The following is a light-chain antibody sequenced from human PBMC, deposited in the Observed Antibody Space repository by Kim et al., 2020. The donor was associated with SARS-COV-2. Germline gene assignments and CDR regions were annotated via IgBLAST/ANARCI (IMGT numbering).Light chain of an antibody. CDR2: DAS. Sequence: DIQMTQSPSTLSASVGDRVTIACRASQSIGRLLAWYQQKPGKAPKFLLYDASTLESGVPSRFSGSGSGTEFSLTISSLQPDDFATYYCKHYDSYPLCFGGGTKVDIK. CDR1: QSIGRL. J-gene: IGKJ4*01. CDR3: KHYDSYPLC. V-gene: IGKV1-5*01.